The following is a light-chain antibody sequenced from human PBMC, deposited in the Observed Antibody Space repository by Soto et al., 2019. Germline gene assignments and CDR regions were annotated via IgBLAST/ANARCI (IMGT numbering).Light chain of an antibody. V-gene: IGLV1-44*01. CDR2: SNN. CDR1: SSNIGSNT. CDR3: AAWNDSLNGYV. Sequence: HSVLTQPPSAYGIPGQRVTISCSGSSSNIGSNTVNWYQQLPGTAPKLLIYSNNQRPSGVPDRFSGSKSGTSASLAISGLQSEDEADYYCAAWNDSLNGYVFGTGTKVTVL. J-gene: IGLJ1*01.